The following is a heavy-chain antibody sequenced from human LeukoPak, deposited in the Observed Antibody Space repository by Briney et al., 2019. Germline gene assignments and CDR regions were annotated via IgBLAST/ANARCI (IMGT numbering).Heavy chain of an antibody. Sequence: GGSLRLSCAASGFTFSTFAMSWVRQAPGKGLEWVSAISGSGGSTYYADSVKGRLTISRDNSKDTLYLQMNSLRAEDTAVYYCARDGPLGYWGQGTLVTVSS. CDR1: GFTFSTFA. D-gene: IGHD3-16*01. CDR3: ARDGPLGY. CDR2: ISGSGGST. V-gene: IGHV3-23*01. J-gene: IGHJ4*02.